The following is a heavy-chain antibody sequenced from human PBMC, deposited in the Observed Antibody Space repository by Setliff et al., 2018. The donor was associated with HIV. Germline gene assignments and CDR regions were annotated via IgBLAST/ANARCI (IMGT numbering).Heavy chain of an antibody. J-gene: IGHJ3*02. CDR3: ARADSSSWFFATFDI. CDR1: GDSINSGDYY. V-gene: IGHV4-30-4*01. D-gene: IGHD6-13*01. Sequence: PSETLSLTCIVSGDSINSGDYYWSWIRQPPGKGLEWIGYIYHSGSTHYNPSLNSRVAFSVDTSKNQFSLKLYSVTVADTAFYYCARADSSSWFFATFDIWGQGTMVTVS. CDR2: IYHSGST.